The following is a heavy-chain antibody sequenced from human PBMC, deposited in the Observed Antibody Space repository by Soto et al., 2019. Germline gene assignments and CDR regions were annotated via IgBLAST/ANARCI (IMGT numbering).Heavy chain of an antibody. D-gene: IGHD2-2*02. CDR3: ARGGQYRYFDY. CDR1: GYTFTLFG. Sequence: QVQLVQSGAEVKKPGASVKVSCTTSGYTFTLFGITWVRQAPGQGLEWMGWISPYNGDTKYAEKIEGRVTLTTDTSPDTAYMELTSLTSDDTAEYYCARGGQYRYFDYWGQGTLVTVSS. V-gene: IGHV1-18*01. CDR2: ISPYNGDT. J-gene: IGHJ4*02.